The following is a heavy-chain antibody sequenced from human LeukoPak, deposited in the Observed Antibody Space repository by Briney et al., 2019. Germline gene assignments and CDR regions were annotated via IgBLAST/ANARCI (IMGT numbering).Heavy chain of an antibody. Sequence: ASVKVSCKASGYTFTSYYMHWVRQAPGQGLEWMGIINPSGGSTSYAQKFQGRVTTTRDTSTSTVYMELSSLRSEDTAVYYCASSGYYDSSGYYPHDAFDIRGQGTMVTVSS. J-gene: IGHJ3*02. CDR2: INPSGGST. CDR3: ASSGYYDSSGYYPHDAFDI. CDR1: GYTFTSYY. D-gene: IGHD3-22*01. V-gene: IGHV1-46*01.